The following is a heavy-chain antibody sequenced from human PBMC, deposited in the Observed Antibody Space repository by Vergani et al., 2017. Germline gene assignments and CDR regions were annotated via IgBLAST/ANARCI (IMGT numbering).Heavy chain of an antibody. D-gene: IGHD6-13*01. CDR1: GGSISSGSYY. Sequence: QVQLQESGPGLVKPSQTLSLTCTVSGGSISSGSYYWSWIRQPAGKGLEWIGRIYTSGSTNYNPSLKSRVTISVETSKNQFSLKLSSVTAADTAVYYCARGYSSSWYGGERFDPWGQGTLVTVSS. V-gene: IGHV4-61*02. CDR3: ARGYSSSWYGGERFDP. CDR2: IYTSGST. J-gene: IGHJ5*02.